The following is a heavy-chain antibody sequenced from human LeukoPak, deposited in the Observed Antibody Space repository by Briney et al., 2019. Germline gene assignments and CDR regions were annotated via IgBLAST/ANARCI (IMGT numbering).Heavy chain of an antibody. CDR1: GYTFTDYY. V-gene: IGHV1-69-2*01. J-gene: IGHJ4*02. CDR3: ATWPQVGARDY. Sequence: ASVKISCKASGYTFTDYYMHWVQQAPGKGLEWMGRVDPEDGETIHAEKFQGRVTITADTSTDTAYMELSSLRSEDTAVYYCATWPQVGARDYWGQGTLVTVSS. CDR2: VDPEDGET. D-gene: IGHD1-26*01.